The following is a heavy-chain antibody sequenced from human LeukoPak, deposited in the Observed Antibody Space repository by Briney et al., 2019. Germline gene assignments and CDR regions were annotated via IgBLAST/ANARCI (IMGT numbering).Heavy chain of an antibody. D-gene: IGHD4-17*01. J-gene: IGHJ4*02. CDR1: GGSFSGYY. CDR3: AHNDHGDYGFRY. V-gene: IGHV4-34*01. CDR2: INHSGST. Sequence: SETLSLTCAVYGGSFSGYYWSWIRQPPGKGLEWIGEINHSGSTNYNPSLKSRVTISVDTSKNQFSLKLSSVTAADTAVYYCAHNDHGDYGFRYWGQGTLVTVSS.